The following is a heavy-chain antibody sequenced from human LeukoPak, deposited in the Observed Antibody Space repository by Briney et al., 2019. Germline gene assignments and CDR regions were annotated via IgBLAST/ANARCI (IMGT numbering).Heavy chain of an antibody. CDR3: ARRKGDRDRFPYYYYMDV. CDR2: ISHFGST. J-gene: IGHJ6*03. D-gene: IGHD2-21*02. V-gene: IGHV4-34*01. Sequence: SETLSLTCAIYGGSFSGYSWTWIRQPPGKGLEWIGEISHFGSTKYIPSLESRVSLSLDTSKNRFSLELSSVTAADTAIYYCARRKGDRDRFPYYYYMDVWGKGTTVTVSS. CDR1: GGSFSGYS.